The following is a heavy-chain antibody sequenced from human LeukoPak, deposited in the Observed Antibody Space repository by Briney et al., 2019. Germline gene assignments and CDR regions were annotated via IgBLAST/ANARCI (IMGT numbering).Heavy chain of an antibody. CDR1: GFSFSSYT. D-gene: IGHD5-18*01. Sequence: GGSLRLSCAASGFSFSSYTMHWVRQAPGKGLEWVAAIPNDGSKTYYADSVKGRFTISRDNSKNTLYLQMNSLRTEDTAVYYCANERGYNYGYSFDYWGQGTLVTVSS. CDR2: IPNDGSKT. CDR3: ANERGYNYGYSFDY. V-gene: IGHV3-30-3*02. J-gene: IGHJ4*02.